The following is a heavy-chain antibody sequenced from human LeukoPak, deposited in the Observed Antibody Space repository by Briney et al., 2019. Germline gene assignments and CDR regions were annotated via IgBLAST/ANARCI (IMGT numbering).Heavy chain of an antibody. Sequence: KPGGSLRLSCAASGFTFSRYWMHWVRQAPGKGLEWVSSISSESAYILYADLVKGRFTTSRDKAKNSLYLHLDSLRAEDTAVYYCARGETGSSGYDWVYWGQGTPVTVSS. J-gene: IGHJ4*02. D-gene: IGHD5-12*01. CDR3: ARGETGSSGYDWVY. V-gene: IGHV3-21*01. CDR1: GFTFSRYW. CDR2: ISSESAYI.